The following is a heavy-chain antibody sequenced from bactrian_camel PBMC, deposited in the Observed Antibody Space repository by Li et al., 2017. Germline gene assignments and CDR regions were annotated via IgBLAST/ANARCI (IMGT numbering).Heavy chain of an antibody. D-gene: IGHD3*01. J-gene: IGHJ4*01. CDR1: GNTASNNC. CDR3: AAGTCYPRIYGVWQMAPKH. Sequence: HVQLVESGGGSVQAGGSLRLSCVASGNTASNNCMGWFRQAPGKEREGVAVDNMHGTHYANSVKGRFTISRDNAKNTVYLQMNSLKPEDTAMYYCAAGTCYPRIYGVWQMAPKHWGQGTQVTVS. V-gene: IGHV3S53*01. CDR2: DNMHGT.